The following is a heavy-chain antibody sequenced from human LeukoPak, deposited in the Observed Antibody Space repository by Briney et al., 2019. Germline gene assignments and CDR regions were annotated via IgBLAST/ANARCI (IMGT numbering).Heavy chain of an antibody. D-gene: IGHD3-22*01. J-gene: IGHJ4*02. Sequence: QPGGSLRLSCAASGFTFSSYAMHWVRQAPGKGLEWVAVISYDGSNKYYADSVKGRFTISRDNSKNTLYLQTSNLRTEDTAVYYCASSPDSSGYRGYFDYWGQGSPVTVSS. CDR3: ASSPDSSGYRGYFDY. CDR1: GFTFSSYA. CDR2: ISYDGSNK. V-gene: IGHV3-30-3*01.